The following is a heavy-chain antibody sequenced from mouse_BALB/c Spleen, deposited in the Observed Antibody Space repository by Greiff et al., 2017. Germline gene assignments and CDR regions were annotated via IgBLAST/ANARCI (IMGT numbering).Heavy chain of an antibody. Sequence: EVHLVESGGGLVKPGGSLKLSCAASGFAFSSYDMSWVRQTPEKRLEWVAYISSGGSYTYYPDSVKGRFTISRDNAKNTLYLQMSSLKSEDTAMYYCARSGDGYAMDYWGQGTSVTVSS. CDR1: GFAFSSYD. V-gene: IGHV5-12-1*01. CDR3: ARSGDGYAMDY. J-gene: IGHJ4*01. D-gene: IGHD3-1*01. CDR2: ISSGGSYT.